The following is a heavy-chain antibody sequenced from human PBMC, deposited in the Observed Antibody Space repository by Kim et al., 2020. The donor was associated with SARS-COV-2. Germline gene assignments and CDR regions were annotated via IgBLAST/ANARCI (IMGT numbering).Heavy chain of an antibody. J-gene: IGHJ4*02. CDR2: IIPIFGTA. D-gene: IGHD3-9*01. CDR1: GGTFSSYA. Sequence: SVKVSCKASGGTFSSYAISWVRQAPGQGLEWMGGIIPIFGTANYAQKFQGRVTITADESTSTAYMELSSLRSEDMAVYYCATTHNYDILTGPDDYWGQGTLVTVSS. V-gene: IGHV1-69*13. CDR3: ATTHNYDILTGPDDY.